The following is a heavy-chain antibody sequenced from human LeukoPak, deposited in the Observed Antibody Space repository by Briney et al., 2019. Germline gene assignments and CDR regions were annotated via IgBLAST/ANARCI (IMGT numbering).Heavy chain of an antibody. V-gene: IGHV4-39*01. CDR1: GGSIISGSYY. D-gene: IGHD1-26*01. CDR3: ARHKEHGGSPTFDS. CDR2: MHYSGNT. J-gene: IGHJ4*02. Sequence: SETLSLTCTVSGGSIISGSYYWGWIRQPPGKGLEWIATMHYSGNTWYNPSLKSRVTISVDTSKNQVSLNLASVTAADTAVYYCARHKEHGGSPTFDSWGQGTLVTVAS.